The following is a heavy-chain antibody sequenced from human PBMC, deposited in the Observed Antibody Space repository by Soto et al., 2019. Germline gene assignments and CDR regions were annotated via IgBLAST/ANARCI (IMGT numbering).Heavy chain of an antibody. CDR1: ACSSNSNSYY. Sequence: SVILSLTWPVVACSSNSNSYYLVRKHHPPGKGLTWLASIFFDGSTYYNTSLKSRVTISRDTSKNQFSLRLTSMTAADTAVYYCATVLVAATRHPDFHSWGQGTRVTVAS. CDR2: IFFDGST. V-gene: IGHV4-39*02. D-gene: IGHD2-15*01. J-gene: IGHJ1*01. CDR3: ATVLVAATRHPDFHS.